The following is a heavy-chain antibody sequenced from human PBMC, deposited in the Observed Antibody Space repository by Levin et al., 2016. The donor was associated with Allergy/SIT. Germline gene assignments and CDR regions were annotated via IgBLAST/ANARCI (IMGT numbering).Heavy chain of an antibody. V-gene: IGHV4-59*01. J-gene: IGHJ4*02. Sequence: WIRQPPGKGLEWIGYIYYSGSTNYNPSLKSRVTISVDTSKNQFSLKLSSVTAADTAVYYCARDKSAVGLDYWGQGTLVTVSS. CDR2: IYYSGST. D-gene: IGHD2-15*01. CDR3: ARDKSAVGLDY.